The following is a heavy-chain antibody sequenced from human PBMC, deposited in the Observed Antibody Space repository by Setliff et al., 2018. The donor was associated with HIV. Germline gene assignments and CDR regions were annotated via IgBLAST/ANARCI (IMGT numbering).Heavy chain of an antibody. V-gene: IGHV4-39*01. Sequence: SETLSLTCTVSGDYIGSRAYYWARIRQPPGKGLEWIATIYYTGNSYYNPSLQSRVSISVDTSNNQFSLKLHSVSTSDRGVYFCARLGESGYDFRGFFDFWGPGMLVTVSS. CDR1: GDYIGSRAYY. J-gene: IGHJ4*02. D-gene: IGHD5-12*01. CDR2: IYYTGNS. CDR3: ARLGESGYDFRGFFDF.